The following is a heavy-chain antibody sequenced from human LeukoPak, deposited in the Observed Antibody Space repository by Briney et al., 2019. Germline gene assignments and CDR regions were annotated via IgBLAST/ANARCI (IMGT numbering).Heavy chain of an antibody. J-gene: IGHJ4*02. CDR2: IKQDGSEK. CDR1: GFTFSSYW. D-gene: IGHD3-10*01. Sequence: GGSLRLSCAASGFTFSSYWMSWVRQAPGKGLEWVANIKQDGSEKYYVDSVKGRFTISRDNAKNSLDLQMNSLRVEDTGIYYCVKVAKYYYGSEIYYFFEHWGQGTPVTASS. V-gene: IGHV3-7*01. CDR3: VKVAKYYYGSEIYYFFEH.